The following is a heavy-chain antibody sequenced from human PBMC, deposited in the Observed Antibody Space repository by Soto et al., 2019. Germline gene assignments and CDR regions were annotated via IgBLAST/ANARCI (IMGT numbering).Heavy chain of an antibody. CDR2: IIPIFGTA. V-gene: IGHV1-69*06. J-gene: IGHJ4*02. D-gene: IGHD4-17*01. CDR3: ARDLTVTTSYYFDY. Sequence: GASVKVSCKASGGTFSSYAISWVRQAPGQGLEWMGGIIPIFGTANYAQKFQGRVTITADKSTSTAYMELSSLRSEDTAVYYCARDLTVTTSYYFDYWGQGTLVTVSS. CDR1: GGTFSSYA.